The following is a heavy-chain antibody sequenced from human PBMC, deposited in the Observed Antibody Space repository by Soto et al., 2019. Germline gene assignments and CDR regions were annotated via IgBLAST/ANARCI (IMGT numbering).Heavy chain of an antibody. J-gene: IGHJ6*02. CDR3: ARVPITMVRGVMGEYYYYYYSMDV. Sequence: LALTCTVSGGSLSSYYWGWIRQPPGKGLEWIGYIYYSGSTNYNPSLKSRVTISVDTSKNQFSLKLSSVTAADTAVYYCARVPITMVRGVMGEYYYYYYSMDVWGQGTTVTVSS. CDR2: IYYSGST. V-gene: IGHV4-59*01. CDR1: GGSLSSYY. D-gene: IGHD3-10*01.